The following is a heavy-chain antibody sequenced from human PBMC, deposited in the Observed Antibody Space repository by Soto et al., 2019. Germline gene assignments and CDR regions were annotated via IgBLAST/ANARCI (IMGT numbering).Heavy chain of an antibody. CDR1: GYTFTSYG. J-gene: IGHJ4*02. CDR3: ARGFWSVYWLDRTTQFAY. Sequence: GASVKVSCKASGYTFTSYGISWVRQAPGQGLEWMGWISAYNGNTNYAQKLQGRVTMTTDTSTSTAYMELRSLRSDDPAVYYCARGFWSVYWLDRTTQFAYSGQGTLVIVSS. D-gene: IGHD3-3*01. CDR2: ISAYNGNT. V-gene: IGHV1-18*01.